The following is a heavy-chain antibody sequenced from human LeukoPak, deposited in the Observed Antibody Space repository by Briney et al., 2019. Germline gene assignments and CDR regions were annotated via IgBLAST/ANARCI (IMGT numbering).Heavy chain of an antibody. CDR1: GLTFSTYW. J-gene: IGHJ4*02. Sequence: GGSLRLSFEASGLTFSTYWMHWVRQAPGQGLVWVSRIDSDGNRISYVDSVKGRFTISRDNAKNTLYLQMNSLRAEDTAVYYCAGGRDSTQLYFDSWGQGTLVTVSS. CDR2: IDSDGNRI. V-gene: IGHV3-74*01. CDR3: AGGRDSTQLYFDS. D-gene: IGHD2-15*01.